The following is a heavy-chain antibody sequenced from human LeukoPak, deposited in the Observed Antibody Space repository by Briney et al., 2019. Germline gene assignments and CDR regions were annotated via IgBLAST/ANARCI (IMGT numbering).Heavy chain of an antibody. D-gene: IGHD3-22*01. Sequence: PGGSLRLSCAASGFTFSSYAMSWVRQAPGKGLEWVSAISGSGGSTYYADSVKGRFTISRDNSKNTLYLQMNRLGAEDTAVYYCAKAGNYYDSSGYYDPWGQGTLVTVSS. CDR2: ISGSGGST. J-gene: IGHJ5*02. V-gene: IGHV3-23*01. CDR1: GFTFSSYA. CDR3: AKAGNYYDSSGYYDP.